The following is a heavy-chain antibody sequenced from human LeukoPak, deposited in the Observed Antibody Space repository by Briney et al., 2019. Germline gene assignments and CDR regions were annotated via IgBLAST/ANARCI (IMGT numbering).Heavy chain of an antibody. CDR1: GGSFSGYY. V-gene: IGHV4-34*01. J-gene: IGHJ6*03. CDR3: ARGWINYDSYYYYMDV. CDR2: VNHSGST. Sequence: SETLSLTCAVYGGSFSGYYWSWIRQPPGKGLEWIGEVNHSGSTNYNPSLKSRLTISVGPSKSQFSLKVTSVTAADTAVYYCARGWINYDSYYYYMDVWGKGTTVTVSS. D-gene: IGHD3-22*01.